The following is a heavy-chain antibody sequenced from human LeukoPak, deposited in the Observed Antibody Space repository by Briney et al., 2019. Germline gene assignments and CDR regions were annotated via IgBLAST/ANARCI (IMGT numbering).Heavy chain of an antibody. J-gene: IGHJ4*02. CDR3: AKDTHIGYGDPSALYDY. CDR1: GFTFSSYG. CDR2: IRYDGSNK. D-gene: IGHD4-17*01. V-gene: IGHV3-30*02. Sequence: PGGSLRLSCAASGFTFSSYGMHWVRQAPGKGLEWVAFIRYDGSNKYFADSVKGRFTISRDNPKNTLFLQMNSLRAEDTAVYYCAKDTHIGYGDPSALYDYWGQGTLVTVSS.